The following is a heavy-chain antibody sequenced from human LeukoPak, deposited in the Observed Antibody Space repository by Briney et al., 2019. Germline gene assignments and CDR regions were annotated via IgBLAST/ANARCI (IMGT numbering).Heavy chain of an antibody. CDR2: IKQDGSEK. D-gene: IGHD1-26*01. J-gene: IGHJ4*02. CDR1: GFTFSSYW. Sequence: PGGSLRLSCAASGFTFSSYWMSWVRQAPGKGLEWVANIKQDGSEKYYVDSVKGRFTISRDNAKNSLYLQMNSLRAEDTALYYCAKALSAFVRAPSNYFDYWGQGTLVTVSS. V-gene: IGHV3-7*03. CDR3: AKALSAFVRAPSNYFDY.